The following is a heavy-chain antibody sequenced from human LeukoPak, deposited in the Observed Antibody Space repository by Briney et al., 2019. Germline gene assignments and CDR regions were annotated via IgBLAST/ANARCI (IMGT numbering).Heavy chain of an antibody. CDR1: GYTLTGLS. J-gene: IGHJ4*02. V-gene: IGHV1-24*01. CDR3: ATGRTTVTTVDY. CDR2: FDPEDGET. Sequence: ASVKVSCKVSGYTLTGLSMHWVRQAPGKGLEWMGGFDPEDGETIYAQKFQGRVTMTEDTSTDTAYMELSSLRSGDTAVYYCATGRTTVTTVDYWGQGTLVTVSS. D-gene: IGHD4-11*01.